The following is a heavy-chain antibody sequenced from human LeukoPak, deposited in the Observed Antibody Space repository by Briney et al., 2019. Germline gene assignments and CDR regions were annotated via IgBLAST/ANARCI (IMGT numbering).Heavy chain of an antibody. J-gene: IGHJ4*02. V-gene: IGHV3-30*04. CDR2: ISYDGSNK. CDR1: GFTFSSYA. Sequence: RSLXXXCAASGFTFSSYAMHWVRQAPGKGLEWVAVISYDGSNKYYADSVKGRFTISRDNSKNTLYLQMNSLRAEDTAVYYXXXPXXXYXXGLXGEYYFXYWGQGTLVTVSS. CDR3: XXPXXXYXXGLXGEYYFXY. D-gene: IGHD3-16*01.